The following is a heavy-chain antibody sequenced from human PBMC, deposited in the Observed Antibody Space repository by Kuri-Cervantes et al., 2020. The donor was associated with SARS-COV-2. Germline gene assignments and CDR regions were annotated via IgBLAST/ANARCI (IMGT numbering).Heavy chain of an antibody. CDR1: GFTFSNAW. V-gene: IGHV3-9*01. Sequence: SLKISCAASGFTFSNAWMSWVRQAPGKGLEWVSGISWNSGSIGYADSVKGRFTISRDNAKNSLYLQMNSLKTEDTAVYYCTTERHYYDIFPFDYWGQGTLVTVSS. D-gene: IGHD3-9*01. CDR3: TTERHYYDIFPFDY. J-gene: IGHJ4*02. CDR2: ISWNSGSI.